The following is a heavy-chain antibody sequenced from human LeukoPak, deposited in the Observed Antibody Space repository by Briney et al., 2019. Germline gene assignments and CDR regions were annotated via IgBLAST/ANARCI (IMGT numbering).Heavy chain of an antibody. V-gene: IGHV1-46*01. CDR3: ARSRSGSYLLGY. J-gene: IGHJ4*02. CDR2: INPSGGST. D-gene: IGHD1-26*01. CDR1: GYTFISYY. Sequence: APVKVSCKASGYTFISYYKHWVRQAPGQGLEWMGIINPSGGSTSYAQKFQGRVTMIRDTSTSTVYMDLSSLRSEDTAVYYCARSRSGSYLLGYWGQGTLVTVSS.